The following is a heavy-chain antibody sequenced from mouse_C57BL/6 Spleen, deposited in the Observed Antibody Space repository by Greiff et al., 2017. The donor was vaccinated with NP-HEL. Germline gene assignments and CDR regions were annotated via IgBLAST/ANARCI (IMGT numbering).Heavy chain of an antibody. CDR2: INPNNGGT. Sequence: EVQLQQSGPELVKPGASVKISCKASGYTFTDYYMNWVKQSHGKSLEWIGDINPNNGGTSYNQKFKGKATLTVDKSSSTAYMELRSLTSEDSAVYYCARGYYSNYGEVAYWGQGTLVTVSA. CDR1: GYTFTDYY. V-gene: IGHV1-26*01. J-gene: IGHJ3*01. CDR3: ARGYYSNYGEVAY. D-gene: IGHD2-5*01.